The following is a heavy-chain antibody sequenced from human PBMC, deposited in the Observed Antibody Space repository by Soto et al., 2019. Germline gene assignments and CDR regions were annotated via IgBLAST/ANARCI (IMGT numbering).Heavy chain of an antibody. V-gene: IGHV3-23*01. CDR3: AKGYSNPRYYFDY. Sequence: GGSLRLSCAASGFTFSSFAMSWVRQAPGKGLEWVSAISGSGGSTYYADSVKGRFTTSRDNSKNTLYLQMNSLRAEDTAVYYCAKGYSNPRYYFDYWGQGTLVTVSS. D-gene: IGHD4-4*01. J-gene: IGHJ4*02. CDR1: GFTFSSFA. CDR2: ISGSGGST.